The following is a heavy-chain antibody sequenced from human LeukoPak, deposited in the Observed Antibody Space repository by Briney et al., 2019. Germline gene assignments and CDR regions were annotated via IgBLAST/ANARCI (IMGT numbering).Heavy chain of an antibody. CDR2: INHSGST. J-gene: IGHJ5*02. Sequence: SETLSLTCAVYGGSFSGYYWSWIRQPPGKGLEWIGEINHSGSTNYNPSLKSRVTISVDTSKNQFSLKLSSVTAADTAVYYCARKGNAWYSSSWDRWFDPWGQGTLVTVSS. CDR1: GGSFSGYY. D-gene: IGHD6-13*01. V-gene: IGHV4-34*01. CDR3: ARKGNAWYSSSWDRWFDP.